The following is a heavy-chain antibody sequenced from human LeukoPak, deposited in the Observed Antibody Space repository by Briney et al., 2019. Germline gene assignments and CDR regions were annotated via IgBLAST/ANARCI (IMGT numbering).Heavy chain of an antibody. Sequence: SSETLSLTCTVSGGSISSSSYYWGWIRQPPGKGLEWIGSIYYSGSTYYNPSLASRLTMSVDMSKNQFSLRLSSVTAADTAVYYCASPPPSGYGASPYAFDIWGQGTMVTVSS. CDR2: IYYSGST. CDR3: ASPPPSGYGASPYAFDI. D-gene: IGHD4-17*01. J-gene: IGHJ3*02. V-gene: IGHV4-39*01. CDR1: GGSISSSSYY.